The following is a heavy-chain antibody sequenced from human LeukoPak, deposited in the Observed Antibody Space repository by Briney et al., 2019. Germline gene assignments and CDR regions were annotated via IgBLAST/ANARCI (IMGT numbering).Heavy chain of an antibody. J-gene: IGHJ4*02. Sequence: SETLSLTCTVSGYSFNSDFYWGWIRQPPGKGLEWIGTIYHTGSTYYNPSLNSRVTISLDTSKNQFSLKLRSVTAADTAVYFCAREPLGYCSGGSCSGWVDPFDYWAREPWSPSPQ. CDR1: GYSFNSDFY. CDR2: IYHTGST. D-gene: IGHD2-15*01. V-gene: IGHV4-38-2*02. CDR3: AREPLGYCSGGSCSGWVDPFDY.